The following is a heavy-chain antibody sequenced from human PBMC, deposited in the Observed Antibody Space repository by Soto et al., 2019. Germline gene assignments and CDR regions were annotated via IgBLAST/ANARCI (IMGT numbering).Heavy chain of an antibody. D-gene: IGHD6-19*01. Sequence: VQLVQSGAEVKESGASVKVSCKASGYTFINYGVAWVRRAPGQGPEWMGWISWSNGDTKYAQNLQNRVSLTTDTSTNTAYMELRSLRPDDTAIYFCGRGGLAVSGTYDYWGQGTLVTVSS. V-gene: IGHV1-18*01. CDR1: GYTFINYG. J-gene: IGHJ4*02. CDR2: ISWSNGDT. CDR3: GRGGLAVSGTYDY.